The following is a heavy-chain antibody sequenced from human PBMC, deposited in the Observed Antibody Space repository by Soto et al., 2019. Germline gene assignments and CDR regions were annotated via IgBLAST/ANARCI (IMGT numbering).Heavy chain of an antibody. CDR1: GFTFNDYA. V-gene: IGHV3-9*01. J-gene: IGHJ2*01. D-gene: IGHD6-6*01. CDR2: LSWNSGSI. CDR3: AKDIYSSSPGDGYFDL. Sequence: EVRLVESGGGLVQPGRSLRLSCAVSGFTFNDYAMHWVRQPPGKGLEWVSGLSWNSGSIGYADSVKGRFTISRDNAKNSLYLQMNSLRAEDTAFYYCAKDIYSSSPGDGYFDLWGRGTLVTVSS.